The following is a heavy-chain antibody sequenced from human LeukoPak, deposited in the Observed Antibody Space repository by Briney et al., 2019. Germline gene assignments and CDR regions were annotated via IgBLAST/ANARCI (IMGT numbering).Heavy chain of an antibody. CDR2: IWGDENHK. Sequence: GRSLRLSCAASGFTLSSSGMHWVRQAPGKGLEWVAVIWGDENHKYYGDSVRGRFTISRDNAKNTLYLQMDSLRVEDTAVYYCARDVGSAPFDYWGQGTLVTVSS. CDR1: GFTLSSSG. D-gene: IGHD6-25*01. V-gene: IGHV3-33*01. J-gene: IGHJ4*02. CDR3: ARDVGSAPFDY.